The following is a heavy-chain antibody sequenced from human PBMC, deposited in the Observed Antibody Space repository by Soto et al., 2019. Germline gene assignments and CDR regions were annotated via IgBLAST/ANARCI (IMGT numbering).Heavy chain of an antibody. Sequence: EVRLLDSGGGLAQPGGSRRLSCAASGFTFSSSAMNWVRQAPGKGLEWVSSIRVGGGDTFYADSVRGRFTVSRDISSNTLYLQMNSLRAEDTAIYYCAKCSVGTVRTSGWCNWFDPWGQGNLVTVSS. CDR2: IRVGGGDT. J-gene: IGHJ5*02. CDR3: AKCSVGTVRTSGWCNWFDP. V-gene: IGHV3-23*01. D-gene: IGHD6-19*01. CDR1: GFTFSSSA.